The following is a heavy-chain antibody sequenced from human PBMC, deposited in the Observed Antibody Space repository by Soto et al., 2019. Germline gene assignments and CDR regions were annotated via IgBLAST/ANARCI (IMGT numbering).Heavy chain of an antibody. CDR1: GFTFSSYS. V-gene: IGHV3-21*01. CDR3: ASAPLGGARIHFDY. CDR2: ISSSSSYI. D-gene: IGHD3-16*01. J-gene: IGHJ4*02. Sequence: EVQLVESGGGLVKPGGSLRLSCAASGFTFSSYSMNWVRQAPGKGVEWVSSISSSSSYIYYADSVKGRFTISRDNAKNPLNLQTEGLRAEDTAVYYCASAPLGGARIHFDYWGQGTLVTVSS.